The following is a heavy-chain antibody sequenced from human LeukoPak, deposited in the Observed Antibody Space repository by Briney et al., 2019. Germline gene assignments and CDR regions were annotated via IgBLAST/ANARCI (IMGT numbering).Heavy chain of an antibody. CDR2: IKNDGSSP. J-gene: IGHJ4*02. CDR3: ARGEYGDYDY. Sequence: GGSLRFSCAASGFTFSSYWMHWVRQAPGKGLVWVSRIKNDGSSPTYADSVKGRFTISRDNAKNTLYLQMNSLRAEDTAVYYCARGEYGDYDYWGQGTLVTVSS. D-gene: IGHD4-17*01. V-gene: IGHV3-74*01. CDR1: GFTFSSYW.